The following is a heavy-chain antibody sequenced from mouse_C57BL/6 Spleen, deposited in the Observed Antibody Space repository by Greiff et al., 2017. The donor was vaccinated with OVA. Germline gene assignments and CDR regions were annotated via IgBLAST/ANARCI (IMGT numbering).Heavy chain of an antibody. J-gene: IGHJ4*01. CDR2: IDPENGDT. CDR1: GFNIKDDY. CDR3: TTPPNYYAMDY. Sequence: EVQLQESGAELVRPGASVKLSCTASGFNIKDDYMHWVKQRPEQGLEWIGWIDPENGDTEYASKFQGKATITADTSSNTAYLQLSSLTSEDTAVYYCTTPPNYYAMDYWGQGTSVTVSS. V-gene: IGHV14-4*01.